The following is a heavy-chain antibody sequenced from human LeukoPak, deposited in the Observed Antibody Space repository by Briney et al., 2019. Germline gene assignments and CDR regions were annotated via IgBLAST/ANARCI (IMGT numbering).Heavy chain of an antibody. J-gene: IGHJ4*02. D-gene: IGHD3-10*01. Sequence: PSETLSLTCAVYGGSFSGYYWSWIRQPPGKGLEWIGEINHSGSTNYNPSLKSRVTISVDTSKNQFSLKLSSVTAADTAVYYCARAEYYGSGSYGGGFDYWGQGTLVTVSS. CDR2: INHSGST. V-gene: IGHV4-34*01. CDR3: ARAEYYGSGSYGGGFDY. CDR1: GGSFSGYY.